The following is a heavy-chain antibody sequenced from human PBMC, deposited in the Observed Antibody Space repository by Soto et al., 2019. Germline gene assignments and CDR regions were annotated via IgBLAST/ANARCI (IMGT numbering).Heavy chain of an antibody. CDR2: ISGSGDST. CDR3: AKERSSGWSFDY. J-gene: IGHJ4*02. Sequence: WGPLRHPCAAAEFNLRDLCIHWIRKAPGKGLEWVSGISGSGDSTYYADSVKGRFTVSRDNSKNTLYLQMNSLRAEDTAVFYCAKERSSGWSFDYWGQGTLVTVSS. CDR1: EFNLRDLC. V-gene: IGHV3-23*01. D-gene: IGHD6-19*01.